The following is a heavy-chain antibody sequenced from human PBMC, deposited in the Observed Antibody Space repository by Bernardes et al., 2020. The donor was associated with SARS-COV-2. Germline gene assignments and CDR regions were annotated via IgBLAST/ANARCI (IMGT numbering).Heavy chain of an antibody. D-gene: IGHD3-3*01. CDR3: AREEAIFGLDPLPYYFDY. CDR1: GGSISSGDYY. V-gene: IGHV4-30-4*01. J-gene: IGHJ4*02. CDR2: IYYSGNT. Sequence: SETLSLTCTVSGGSISSGDYYWSWIRQPPGKGLEWIGYIYYSGNTKYNPSLEGRVTISLDKSKNQFSLKLKSLTAADTAVYYCAREEAIFGLDPLPYYFDYWGQGALVTVSS.